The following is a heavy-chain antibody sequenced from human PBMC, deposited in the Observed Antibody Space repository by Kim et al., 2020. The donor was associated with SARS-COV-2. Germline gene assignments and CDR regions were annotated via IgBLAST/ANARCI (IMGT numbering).Heavy chain of an antibody. CDR2: IKEDGSKI. V-gene: IGHV3-7*01. Sequence: GGSLRLSCAASGFTFSNYWMMWVRQAPGKGLQWVANIKEDGSKIYYVDSVKGRFTISRDNAKSSLYLQMNGLRDEDTALYYCVKNYGDYWGQGTLVTVSS. D-gene: IGHD3-16*01. CDR1: GFTFSNYW. CDR3: VKNYGDY. J-gene: IGHJ4*02.